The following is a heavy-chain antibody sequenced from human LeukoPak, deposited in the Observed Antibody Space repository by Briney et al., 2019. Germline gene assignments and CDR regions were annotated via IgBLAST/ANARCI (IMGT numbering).Heavy chain of an antibody. CDR1: GGSFSGYY. V-gene: IGHV4-34*01. D-gene: IGHD6-13*01. CDR3: ARGVNYSSSSDY. Sequence: SETLSLTCAVYGGSFSGYYWSWIRQPPGEGLEWIGEINHSGSTNYNPSLKSRVTISVDTSKNQFSLKLSSVTAADTAVYYCARGVNYSSSSDYWGQGTLVTVSS. CDR2: INHSGST. J-gene: IGHJ4*02.